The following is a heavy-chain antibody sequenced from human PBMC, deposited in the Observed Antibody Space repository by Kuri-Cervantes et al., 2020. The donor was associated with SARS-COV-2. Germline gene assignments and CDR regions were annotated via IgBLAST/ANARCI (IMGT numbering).Heavy chain of an antibody. CDR1: GFTFSSYG. CDR3: VRDLNWAFDF. V-gene: IGHV3-30*02. J-gene: IGHJ5*01. D-gene: IGHD3-16*01. Sequence: GGSLRLSCAASGFTFSSYGMHWVRQAPGKGLEWVAFIRYDGSNKYYADSVKGRFTISRDNSKNTLYLQMSSLRAEDTAFYYCVRDLNWAFDFWGQGTLVTVSS. CDR2: IRYDGSNK.